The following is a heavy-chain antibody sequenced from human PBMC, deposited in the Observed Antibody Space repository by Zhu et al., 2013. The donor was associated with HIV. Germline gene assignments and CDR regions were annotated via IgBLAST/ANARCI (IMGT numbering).Heavy chain of an antibody. CDR3: ARDRSSGWLDY. J-gene: IGHJ4*02. CDR1: GGSISSYY. D-gene: IGHD6-19*01. Sequence: QVQLQESGPGLVKPSETLSLTCTVSGGSISSYYWSWIRQPPGKGLEWIGYIYYSGSTNYNPSLKSRVTISVDTSKNQFSLKLSSVTAADTAVYYCARDRSSGWLDYWGQGTLGHRLL. V-gene: IGHV4-59*01. CDR2: IYYSGST.